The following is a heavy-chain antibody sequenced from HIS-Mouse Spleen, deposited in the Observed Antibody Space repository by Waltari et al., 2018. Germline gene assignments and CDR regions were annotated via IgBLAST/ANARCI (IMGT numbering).Heavy chain of an antibody. CDR1: GFTFSSYG. J-gene: IGHJ4*02. CDR3: AKDKHHAFDY. V-gene: IGHV3-30*18. CDR2: ISYDGSNK. Sequence: QVQLVESGGGVVQPGRSLRLSCAASGFTFSSYGMHGVRQAPGKGLEWVEVISYDGSNKYYAESVKGRFTISRDNSKNTLYLQMNSLRAEDTAVYYCAKDKHHAFDYWGQGTLVTVSS.